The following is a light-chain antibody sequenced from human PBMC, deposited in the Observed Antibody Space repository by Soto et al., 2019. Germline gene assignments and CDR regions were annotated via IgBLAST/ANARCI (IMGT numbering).Light chain of an antibody. CDR1: SSDVGGYNY. V-gene: IGLV2-11*01. CDR3: CSYAGSYTGV. J-gene: IGLJ1*01. Sequence: QSALTQPRSVSGSPGQSVTISCTGTSSDVGGYNYVSSYQQHPGNAPKLMIYDVSKRPPGVPDRFSGSKSGNTASLTISGLQAEDEADYYCCSYAGSYTGVFGTGTKVTVL. CDR2: DVS.